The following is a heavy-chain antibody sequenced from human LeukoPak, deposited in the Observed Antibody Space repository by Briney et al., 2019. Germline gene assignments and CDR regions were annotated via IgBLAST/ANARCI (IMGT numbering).Heavy chain of an antibody. Sequence: SQTLSLTCTVSGGSISSGSYYWSWIRQPAGKGLEWIGRIYTSGSTNYNPSLKSRVTISVDTSKNQFSLKLSSVTAADTAVYYCARNSRPYYYYYMDVWGKGTTVTVSS. V-gene: IGHV4-61*02. CDR2: IYTSGST. D-gene: IGHD6-6*01. CDR3: ARNSRPYYYYYMDV. J-gene: IGHJ6*03. CDR1: GGSISSGSYY.